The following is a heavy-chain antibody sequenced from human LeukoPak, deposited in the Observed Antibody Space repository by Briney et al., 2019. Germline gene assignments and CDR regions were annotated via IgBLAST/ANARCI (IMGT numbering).Heavy chain of an antibody. CDR2: IWFDRSNK. CDR3: ARGGRLTGYPYYFDY. D-gene: IGHD3-9*01. Sequence: PGGSLRLSCAASGFTFSSYGMHWVRQAPGKGLEWVAVIWFDRSNKYYADSVKGRFTISRDNSKNTLYLQMNSLRAEDTAVYYCARGGRLTGYPYYFDYWGQGTLVTVSS. CDR1: GFTFSSYG. J-gene: IGHJ4*02. V-gene: IGHV3-33*01.